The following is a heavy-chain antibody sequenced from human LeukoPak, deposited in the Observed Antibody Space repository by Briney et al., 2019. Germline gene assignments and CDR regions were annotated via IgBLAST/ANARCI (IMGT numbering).Heavy chain of an antibody. CDR3: ARGRIVVVTANRGTYYYYGMDV. CDR1: GGSFSNYNYY. CDR2: IYSSGIT. Sequence: PSETLSLTCTLSGGSFSNYNYYWGWIRQPPGKGLEWIASIYSSGITYYNPSLKSRVTILVDTSKNQFSLKLSSVTAADTAVYYCARGRIVVVTANRGTYYYYGMDVWGQGTTVTVSS. J-gene: IGHJ6*02. V-gene: IGHV4-39*07. D-gene: IGHD2-21*02.